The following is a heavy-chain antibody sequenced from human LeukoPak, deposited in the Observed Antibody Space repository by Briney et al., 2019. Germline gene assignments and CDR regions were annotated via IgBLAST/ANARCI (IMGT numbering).Heavy chain of an antibody. CDR2: IYYTGST. D-gene: IGHD3-22*01. Sequence: PSETLSLTCSVSGDSISSHYWSWIRQPPGKGLEYIGYIYYTGSTNYNPSLKSRVTISLDTSKNHFSLKLSSVTAADTAVYYCARGLNYGGSGYYFDSWGPGTLVTVSS. CDR1: GDSISSHY. CDR3: ARGLNYGGSGYYFDS. V-gene: IGHV4-59*08. J-gene: IGHJ4*02.